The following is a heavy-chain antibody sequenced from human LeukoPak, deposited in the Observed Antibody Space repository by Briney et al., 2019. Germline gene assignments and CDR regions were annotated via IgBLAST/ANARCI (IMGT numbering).Heavy chain of an antibody. Sequence: GGSLRLSCAASGFTFSSYAMHWVRQAPGEGLEWVAVISYDGTNKYYADSVKGRFTISRDNAKNSLYLQMNSLRAEDTAVYYCARGPDGSSSWHNDYGKFDYWGQGTLVTVSS. V-gene: IGHV3-30*04. J-gene: IGHJ4*02. CDR1: GFTFSSYA. CDR3: ARGPDGSSSWHNDYGKFDY. CDR2: ISYDGTNK. D-gene: IGHD6-13*01.